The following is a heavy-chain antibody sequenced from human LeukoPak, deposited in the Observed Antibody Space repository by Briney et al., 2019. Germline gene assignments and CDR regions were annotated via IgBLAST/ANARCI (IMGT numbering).Heavy chain of an antibody. J-gene: IGHJ4*02. Sequence: SETLSLTCTVSGGSISSGSYYWSWIRQPAGKGLEWIGRIYTSGSTNYNPSLKSRVTISVDTSKNQFSLKLSSVTAADTAVYYCARRSVLLPKLIDYWGQGTLVTVSS. V-gene: IGHV4-61*02. CDR3: ARRSVLLPKLIDY. CDR2: IYTSGST. CDR1: GGSISSGSYY. D-gene: IGHD3-10*01.